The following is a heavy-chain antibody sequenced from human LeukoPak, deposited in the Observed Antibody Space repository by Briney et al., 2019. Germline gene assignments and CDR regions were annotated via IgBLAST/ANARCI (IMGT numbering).Heavy chain of an antibody. Sequence: GGSLRLSCAASGFTFSSYGMHWVRQAPGKGLEWVAFIRYDGSNKYYADSVKGRFTISRDNSKNTLYLQMNSLRAEDTAVYYCARGPGYYYDSSGSPHGTPSINDYWGQGTLVTVSS. D-gene: IGHD3-22*01. V-gene: IGHV3-30*02. J-gene: IGHJ4*02. CDR3: ARGPGYYYDSSGSPHGTPSINDY. CDR2: IRYDGSNK. CDR1: GFTFSSYG.